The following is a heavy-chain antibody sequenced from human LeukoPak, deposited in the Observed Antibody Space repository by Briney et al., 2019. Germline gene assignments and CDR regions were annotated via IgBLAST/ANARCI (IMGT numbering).Heavy chain of an antibody. CDR1: GYTFTGYY. CDR3: AREGQGDYGDYYFDY. Sequence: ASVKVSCKASGYTFTGYYMHWVRQAPGQGLEWMGWINPNSGGTNYAQKFQGRVTMTRDTSISTAYMELSRLRSDDTAVYYCAREGQGDYGDYYFDYWGQGTLVTVSS. D-gene: IGHD4-17*01. J-gene: IGHJ4*02. V-gene: IGHV1-2*02. CDR2: INPNSGGT.